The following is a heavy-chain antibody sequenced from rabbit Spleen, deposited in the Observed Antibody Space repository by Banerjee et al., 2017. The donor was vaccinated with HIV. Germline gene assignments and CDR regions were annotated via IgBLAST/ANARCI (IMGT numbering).Heavy chain of an antibody. J-gene: IGHJ4*01. CDR3: ARDAGGNTYFNL. CDR2: IDPVFGST. V-gene: IGHV1S47*01. CDR1: GFDFSDYG. Sequence: QEQLVESGGGLVQPGGSLKLSCKASGFDFSDYGVSWVRQAPGKGLEWIGYIDPVFGSTYYANWVNGRFSISRENAQNTVFLQMTSLTAADTATYFCARDAGGNTYFNLWGQGTLVTV. D-gene: IGHD4-2*01.